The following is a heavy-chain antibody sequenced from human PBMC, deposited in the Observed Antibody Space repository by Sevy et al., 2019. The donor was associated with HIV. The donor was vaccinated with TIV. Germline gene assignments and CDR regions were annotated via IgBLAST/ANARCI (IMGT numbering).Heavy chain of an antibody. CDR1: GFTFSSYS. D-gene: IGHD2-21*02. CDR3: ARHQGSVVVTAILVGGYYYYGMDV. J-gene: IGHJ6*02. Sequence: GSLRLSCAASGFTFSSYSMNWVRQAPGKGLEWVSSISSSSSYIYYADSVKGRFTISRDNAKNSLYLQMNSLRAEDTAVYYCARHQGSVVVTAILVGGYYYYGMDVWGQGTTVTVSS. V-gene: IGHV3-21*01. CDR2: ISSSSSYI.